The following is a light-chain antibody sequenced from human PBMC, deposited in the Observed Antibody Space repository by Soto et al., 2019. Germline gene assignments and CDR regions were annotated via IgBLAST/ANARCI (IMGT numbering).Light chain of an antibody. CDR3: LQHYRYPRT. J-gene: IGKJ1*01. CDR2: GAS. Sequence: AVQLTQSPSSLSASVGDRVTITCRASQGIRTDLGWYQQSPGKAPKVLIVGASTLQSGVPSRFSGSGSGTDFTLTISSLQPEDSATYYCLQHYRYPRTFGQGTKVDIK. CDR1: QGIRTD. V-gene: IGKV1-6*01.